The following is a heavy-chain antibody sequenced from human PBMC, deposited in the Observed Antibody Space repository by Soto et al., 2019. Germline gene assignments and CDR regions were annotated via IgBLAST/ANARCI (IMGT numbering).Heavy chain of an antibody. CDR3: AATGPY. J-gene: IGHJ4*02. CDR2: ISGSGGST. Sequence: GLPLRLSCGVGEESSCRYAMNCLRQAPGKGLEWVSAISGSGGSTYYADSVKGRFTISRDNSKNTVSLQMNSLRDEDSAAYYCAATGPYWGQGTLVTVSS. V-gene: IGHV3-23*01. CDR1: EESSCRYA.